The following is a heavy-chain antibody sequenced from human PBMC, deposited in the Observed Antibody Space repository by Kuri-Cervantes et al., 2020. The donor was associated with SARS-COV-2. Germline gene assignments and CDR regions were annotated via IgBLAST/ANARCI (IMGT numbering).Heavy chain of an antibody. CDR3: ARDSPPPERPFYAYVLDS. V-gene: IGHV4-61*01. CDR1: GGSVSSGSYY. J-gene: IGHJ4*02. CDR2: IYYSGST. Sequence: GSLRLSCTVSGGSVSSGSYYWSWIRQPPGKGLEWIGYIYYSGSTNYNPSLKSRVTISVDTSKNQFSLKLSSVTAADTAVYYCARDSPPPERPFYAYVLDSWGQGTLVTVSS. D-gene: IGHD2/OR15-2a*01.